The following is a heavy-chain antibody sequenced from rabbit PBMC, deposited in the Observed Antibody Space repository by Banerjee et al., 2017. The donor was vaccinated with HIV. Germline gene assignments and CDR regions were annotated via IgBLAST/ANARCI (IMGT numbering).Heavy chain of an antibody. J-gene: IGHJ3*01. CDR1: EFSFNNGYW. D-gene: IGHD6-1*01. CDR3: ARGTYGYAGVAYALTRLDL. V-gene: IGHV1S40*01. Sequence: QSLEESGGDLVKPGASLTLTCTASEFSFNNGYWMCWVRQAPRKGLEWIACIYGGSSDSTYYASWAKGRFTVSKTSSTTVTLQMTSLTAADTATYFCARGTYGYAGVAYALTRLDLWGPGTLVTVS. CDR2: IYGGSSDST.